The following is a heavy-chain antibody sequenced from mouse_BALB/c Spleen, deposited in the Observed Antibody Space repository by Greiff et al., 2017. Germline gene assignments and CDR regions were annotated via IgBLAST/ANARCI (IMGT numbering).Heavy chain of an antibody. CDR1: GYTFTSYW. CDR3: ARSGPWFAY. CDR2: INPSTGYT. D-gene: IGHD3-1*01. Sequence: VQLVESGAELAKPGASVKMSCKASGYTFTSYWMHWVKQRPGQGLEWIGYINPSTGYTEYNQKFKDKATLTADKSSSTAYMQLSSLTSEDSAVYYCARSGPWFAYWGQGTLVTVSA. J-gene: IGHJ3*01. V-gene: IGHV1-7*01.